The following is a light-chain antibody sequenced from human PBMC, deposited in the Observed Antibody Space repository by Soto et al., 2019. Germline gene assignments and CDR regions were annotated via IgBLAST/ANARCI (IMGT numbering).Light chain of an antibody. Sequence: QSVLTQPPSVSGAPGQRVTISCTGSSGNIGAGYDVHWYQQLPGTAPKLLISGNSNRPSGVPDRFSGSKSGTSASLAITGLQAEDEADYYCQSYDSSLSGWVFGGGTQLTVL. J-gene: IGLJ3*02. V-gene: IGLV1-40*01. CDR2: GNS. CDR3: QSYDSSLSGWV. CDR1: SGNIGAGYD.